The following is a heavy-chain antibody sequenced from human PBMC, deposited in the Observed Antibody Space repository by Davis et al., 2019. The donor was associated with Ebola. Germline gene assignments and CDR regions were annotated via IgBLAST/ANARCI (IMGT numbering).Heavy chain of an antibody. J-gene: IGHJ2*01. CDR1: GGSISSYY. V-gene: IGHV3-11*01. CDR3: ARGGEDYGGWYFDL. D-gene: IGHD4-17*01. Sequence: LSLTCTVSGGSISSYYWSWIRQAPGKGLEWVSYISSSGSTIYYADSVKGRFTISRDNAENSLYLQMNSLRAEDSAVYYCARGGEDYGGWYFDLWGRGTLVTVSS. CDR2: ISSSGSTI.